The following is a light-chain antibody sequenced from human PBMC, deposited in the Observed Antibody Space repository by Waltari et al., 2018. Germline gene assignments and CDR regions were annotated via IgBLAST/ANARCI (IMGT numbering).Light chain of an antibody. CDR1: RGSIGAND. CDR3: QSFDSSNHRV. Sequence: NFVLTQPHAVSESPGKTVTISCARSRGSIGANDVQWFQQRPGSAPTTVIYEDNQRPSGVPDRFSGSIDSSSNSASLTISGLKTEDEADYYCQSFDSSNHRVFGGGTKLTVL. CDR2: EDN. J-gene: IGLJ3*02. V-gene: IGLV6-57*04.